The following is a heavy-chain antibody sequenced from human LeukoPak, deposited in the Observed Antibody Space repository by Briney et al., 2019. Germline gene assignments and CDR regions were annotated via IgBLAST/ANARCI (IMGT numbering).Heavy chain of an antibody. D-gene: IGHD3-22*01. CDR1: GFTFSSYG. CDR3: ARDPPSFNYDSSQFDY. CDR2: IWYDGSNK. Sequence: GGSLRLSCAASGFTFSSYGMPWVRQAPGKGLEWVAVIWYDGSNKYYADSVKGRFTISRDNSKNTLYLQMNSLRAEDTAVYYCARDPPSFNYDSSQFDYWGQGTLVTVSS. J-gene: IGHJ4*02. V-gene: IGHV3-33*01.